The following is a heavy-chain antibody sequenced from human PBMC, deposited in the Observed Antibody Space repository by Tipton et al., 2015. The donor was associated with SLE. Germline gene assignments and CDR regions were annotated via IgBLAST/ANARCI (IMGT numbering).Heavy chain of an antibody. CDR3: ARPDMDV. Sequence: TLSLTCTVSGYSISSGYYWGWIRQPPGKGLEWIGSIYHSGSTYYNPSLKSRVTISVDTPKNQFSLKLSSVTAADTAVYYCARPDMDVWGQGTTVTVSS. J-gene: IGHJ6*02. CDR2: IYHSGST. V-gene: IGHV4-38-2*02. CDR1: GYSISSGYY.